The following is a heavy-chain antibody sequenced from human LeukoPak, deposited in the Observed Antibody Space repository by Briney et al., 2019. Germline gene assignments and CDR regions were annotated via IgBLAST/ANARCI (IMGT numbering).Heavy chain of an antibody. Sequence: SETLSLTCAVYGGSFGGYYWSWIRQPPGKGLEWIGEINHSGSTNYSPSLKSRVTISVDTSKNQFSLKLSSVTAADTAVYYCASQPDRNGAFDYWGQGTLVTVSS. J-gene: IGHJ4*02. CDR3: ASQPDRNGAFDY. CDR1: GGSFGGYY. CDR2: INHSGST. D-gene: IGHD2-8*01. V-gene: IGHV4-34*01.